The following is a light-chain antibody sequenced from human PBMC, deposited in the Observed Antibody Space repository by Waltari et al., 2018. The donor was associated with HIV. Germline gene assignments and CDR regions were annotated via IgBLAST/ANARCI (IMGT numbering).Light chain of an antibody. J-gene: IGLJ2*01. CDR3: ASFTTNRILV. CDR2: EVS. V-gene: IGLV2-14*01. CDR1: SSDVGAYMY. Sequence: QSALTQPASVSGSPGQSITISCTGTSSDVGAYMYVSWYQQQADKAPKLIIFEVSNRPSGISNRFSGSKSGNTASLTISGLQTEDEADYYCASFTTNRILVFGGGTKVTVL.